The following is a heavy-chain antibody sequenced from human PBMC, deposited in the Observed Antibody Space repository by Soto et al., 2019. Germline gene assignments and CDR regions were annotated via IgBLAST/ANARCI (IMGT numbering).Heavy chain of an antibody. CDR2: IWYDGSNK. CDR3: ARDFIAAAGNNFDY. CDR1: GFTFSSYG. J-gene: IGHJ4*02. V-gene: IGHV3-33*01. Sequence: QVQLVESGGGVVQPGRSLRLSCAASGFTFSSYGMHWVRQAPGKGLEWVAVIWYDGSNKYYADSVKGRFTISRDNSKNTLYLQMNSLRAEDTAVYYCARDFIAAAGNNFDYWGQGTLVTVSS. D-gene: IGHD6-13*01.